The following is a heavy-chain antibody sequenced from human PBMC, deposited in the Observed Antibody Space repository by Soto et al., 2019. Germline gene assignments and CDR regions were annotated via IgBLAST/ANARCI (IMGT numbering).Heavy chain of an antibody. CDR1: GGSISSSSYY. CDR2: IYYSGST. D-gene: IGHD3-3*01. J-gene: IGHJ6*02. CDR3: ASSKYYDFWSGYYIFYYGMDV. Sequence: PSETLSLTCTFSGGSISSSSYYWGWIRQPPGKGLEWIGSIYYSGSTYYNPSLKSRVTISVDTSKNQFSLKLSSVTAADTAVYYCASSKYYDFWSGYYIFYYGMDVWGQGTTVTVSS. V-gene: IGHV4-39*01.